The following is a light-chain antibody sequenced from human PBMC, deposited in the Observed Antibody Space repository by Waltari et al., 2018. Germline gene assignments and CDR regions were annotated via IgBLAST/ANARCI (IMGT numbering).Light chain of an antibody. CDR3: QQYNSYPYT. Sequence: DIPRTHSPFTPSPPVEDRVTLTFPASQITCTWLAWYQQKPGKAPKLLIYKASSLESGVPSGFSGSGSGTEFTLTISSLQPDDFATYYCQQYNSYPYTFGQGTKLEIK. V-gene: IGKV1-5*03. CDR2: KAS. J-gene: IGKJ2*01. CDR1: QITCTW.